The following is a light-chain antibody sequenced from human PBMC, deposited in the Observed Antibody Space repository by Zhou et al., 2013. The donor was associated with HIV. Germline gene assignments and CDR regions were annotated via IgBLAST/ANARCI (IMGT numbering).Light chain of an antibody. Sequence: EIVLTQSPATLSLTPGETATLSCRASQSVSSYLAWYQQKPGQAPRLLIYDASTRATGIPDRFSGSGSGTDFTLTISRLEPEDSAVYHCQQYGSSPWTFGQGTKVE. CDR3: QQYGSSPWT. CDR2: DAS. V-gene: IGKV3-20*01. J-gene: IGKJ1*01. CDR1: QSVSSY.